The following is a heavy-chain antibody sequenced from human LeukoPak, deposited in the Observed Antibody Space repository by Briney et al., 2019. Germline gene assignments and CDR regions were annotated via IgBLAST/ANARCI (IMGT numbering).Heavy chain of an antibody. CDR2: ISSSSSSI. CDR3: ARDLNWGFDY. Sequence: PGGSLRLSCAASGFTFSSYTMNWVRQAPGNGLEWVSYISSSSSSISYADSVTGRFTISRDNAKNSLYLQMNSLRDEDTAVYYCARDLNWGFDYWGQGTLVTVSS. CDR1: GFTFSSYT. V-gene: IGHV3-48*02. D-gene: IGHD7-27*01. J-gene: IGHJ4*02.